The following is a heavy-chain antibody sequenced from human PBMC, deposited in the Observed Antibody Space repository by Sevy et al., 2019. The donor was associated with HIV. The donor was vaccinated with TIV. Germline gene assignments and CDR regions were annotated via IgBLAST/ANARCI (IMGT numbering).Heavy chain of an antibody. V-gene: IGHV3-23*01. Sequence: GGSLRLSCAASGFTFSNYAMSWVRQAPGKGLEWVSTISGSIIDGGRRTYYADSVKGRFTISRDNSKNTLYLQMNTLGAGDTAVYFCAKDPPQYCSGGSDCLYFDYWGQGTLVTVSS. D-gene: IGHD2-15*01. J-gene: IGHJ4*02. CDR3: AKDPPQYCSGGSDCLYFDY. CDR1: GFTFSNYA. CDR2: ISGSIIDGGRRT.